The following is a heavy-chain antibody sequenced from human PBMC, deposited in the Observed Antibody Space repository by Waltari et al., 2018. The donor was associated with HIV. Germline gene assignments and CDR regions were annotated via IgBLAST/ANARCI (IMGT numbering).Heavy chain of an antibody. CDR2: ISYDGSNK. CDR3: ARDFQGYFDH. V-gene: IGHV3-30*01. Sequence: QVHLQESGGGVVQPGRSLRLSCVASGFHFGTYALFWVRQNTGKGLEWLAVISYDGSNKWYAASVRGRFTISRDNSKNTLYLQMNSLITDDTAVYYCARDFQGYFDHWGLGTLVTVSS. CDR1: GFHFGTYA. J-gene: IGHJ4*02.